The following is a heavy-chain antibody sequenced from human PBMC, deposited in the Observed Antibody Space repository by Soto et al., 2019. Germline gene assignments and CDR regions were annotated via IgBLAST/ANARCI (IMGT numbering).Heavy chain of an antibody. CDR2: ISAYNAKT. CDR3: ARDLEGRIYYDY. D-gene: IGHD2-21*01. Sequence: ASVKVSFKASGYTFTSFGISWVRQAPGQGLEWMGWISAYNAKTNYVQKLQGRVTMSTDTSTSTAYMELRSLRSDDTAVYYCARDLEGRIYYDYWGQGTLVTVSS. V-gene: IGHV1-18*01. CDR1: GYTFTSFG. J-gene: IGHJ4*02.